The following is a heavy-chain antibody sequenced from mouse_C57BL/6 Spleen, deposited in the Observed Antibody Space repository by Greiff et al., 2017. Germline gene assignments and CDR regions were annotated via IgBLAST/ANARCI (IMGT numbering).Heavy chain of an antibody. Sequence: QVQLKESGPGLVKPSQSLFLTCSITGFPITSGYYWIWIRQSPGKPLEWLGYITHSEETFYNPSLQSPISITRETSKNQFFLQVNSVTTEDTAMYYCAGDRSGWDAMDYRGQGPSVTVSS. J-gene: IGHJ4*01. CDR1: GFPITSGYY. CDR2: ITHSEET. CDR3: AGDRSGWDAMDY. V-gene: IGHV12-3*01. D-gene: IGHD1-1*02.